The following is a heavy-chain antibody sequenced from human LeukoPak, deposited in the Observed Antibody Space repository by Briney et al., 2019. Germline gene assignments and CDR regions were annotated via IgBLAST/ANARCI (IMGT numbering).Heavy chain of an antibody. V-gene: IGHV3-11*01. J-gene: IGHJ4*02. D-gene: IGHD6-6*01. CDR1: GFTFSDYY. Sequence: GGSLRLSCAASGFTFSDYYMSWIRQAPGKGLEWVSYISSSGSTIYYAGSVKGRFTISRDNAKNSLYLQMNSLRAEDTAVYYCARTQGSIAARYFDYWGQGTLVTVSS. CDR3: ARTQGSIAARYFDY. CDR2: ISSSGSTI.